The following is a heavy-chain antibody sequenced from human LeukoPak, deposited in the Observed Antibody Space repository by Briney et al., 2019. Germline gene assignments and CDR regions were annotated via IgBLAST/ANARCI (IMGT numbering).Heavy chain of an antibody. CDR3: ARHDRGGYCSSTSCLSYAFDI. J-gene: IGHJ3*02. CDR1: GGSISSSSYY. V-gene: IGHV4-39*01. D-gene: IGHD2-2*01. CDR2: IYYSGST. Sequence: PSETLSLTCTVSGGSISSSSYYWGWIRQPPGKGLEWFGSIYYSGSTYYNPSLKSRVTISVDTSKNHLSLKLSSVTAADTAVYYCARHDRGGYCSSTSCLSYAFDIWGQGTMVTVSS.